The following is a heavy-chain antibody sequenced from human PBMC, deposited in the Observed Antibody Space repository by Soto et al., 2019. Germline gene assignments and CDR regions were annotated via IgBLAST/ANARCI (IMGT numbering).Heavy chain of an antibody. CDR1: GFTCSSYA. J-gene: IGHJ3*02. D-gene: IGHD3-10*01. CDR2: ISYDGSNK. Sequence: GGSLRLSCAASGFTCSSYAMHWVRQAPGKGLEWVAVISYDGSNKYYADSVKGRFTISRDNSKNTLYLQMNSLRAEDTAVYYYAKSFFRLLWFGEFNAFDIWGQGTMVTVS. V-gene: IGHV3-30-3*01. CDR3: AKSFFRLLWFGEFNAFDI.